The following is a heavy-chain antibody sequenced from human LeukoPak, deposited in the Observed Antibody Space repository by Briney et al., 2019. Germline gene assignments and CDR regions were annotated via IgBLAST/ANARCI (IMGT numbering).Heavy chain of an antibody. J-gene: IGHJ6*02. CDR3: AKDFGYDFWSGYYGSYGMDV. CDR2: ISGSGGST. CDR1: GFTFSSYA. Sequence: GASLRLSCAASGFTFSSYAMSWVRQAPGKGLEWVSAISGSGGSTYYADSVKGRFTISRDNSKNTLYLQMNSLRAEHTAVYYCAKDFGYDFWSGYYGSYGMDVWGQGTTVAVSS. D-gene: IGHD3-3*01. V-gene: IGHV3-23*01.